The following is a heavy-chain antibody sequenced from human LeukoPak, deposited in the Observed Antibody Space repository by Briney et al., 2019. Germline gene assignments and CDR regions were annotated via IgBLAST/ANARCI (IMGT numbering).Heavy chain of an antibody. CDR3: ARDVSGSSNDY. CDR2: ISYDGSNK. Sequence: PGGTLRLSCAASGFTFSSYGMHWVRQAPGKGLEWVAVISYDGSNKYYADSVKGRFTISRDNSKNTLYLQMNSLSAADTAVYYCARDVSGSSNDYWGQGTLVTVSS. V-gene: IGHV3-30*03. CDR1: GFTFSSYG. D-gene: IGHD3-10*01. J-gene: IGHJ4*02.